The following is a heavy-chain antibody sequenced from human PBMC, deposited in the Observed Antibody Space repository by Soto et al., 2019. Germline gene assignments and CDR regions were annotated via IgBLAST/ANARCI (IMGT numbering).Heavy chain of an antibody. D-gene: IGHD3-3*01. Sequence: QVQLQESGPGLVKPSETLSLTCTVSGGSISSYYWSWIRQPPGKGLEWIGYIYYSGSTNYNPSLKSRVTISVDTSKNQFSLKLSSVTAADTAVYYCARDYDFWNGYYTAWFDPWGQGTLVTVSS. CDR3: ARDYDFWNGYYTAWFDP. CDR1: GGSISSYY. J-gene: IGHJ5*02. V-gene: IGHV4-59*01. CDR2: IYYSGST.